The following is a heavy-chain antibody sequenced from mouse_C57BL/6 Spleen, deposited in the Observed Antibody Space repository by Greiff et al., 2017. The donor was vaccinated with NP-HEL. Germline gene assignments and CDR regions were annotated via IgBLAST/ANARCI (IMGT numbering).Heavy chain of an antibody. Sequence: VQLQQPGAELVRPGSSVKLSCKASGYTFTSYWMHWVKQRPIQGLEWIGNIDPSDSDTHYNQKFKDKATLTVDKSSSTAYMQLSSLTSEDSAVYYCARGYNYAMDYWGQGTSVTVSS. CDR2: IDPSDSDT. J-gene: IGHJ4*01. D-gene: IGHD1-2*01. V-gene: IGHV1-52*01. CDR3: ARGYNYAMDY. CDR1: GYTFTSYW.